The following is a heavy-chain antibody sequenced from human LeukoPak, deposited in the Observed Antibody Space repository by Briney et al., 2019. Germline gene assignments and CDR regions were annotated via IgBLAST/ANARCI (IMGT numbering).Heavy chain of an antibody. CDR1: GGTFSSYA. D-gene: IGHD1-26*01. CDR3: AREFPGATRGFDF. Sequence: GASVKVSCKASGGTFSSYAISWVRQAPGQGLEWMGWISAYNGNTNYAQKLQGRVTMTTDTSTSTVYMELSSLRFEDTAVYYCAREFPGATRGFDFWGQGTLVTVSS. J-gene: IGHJ4*02. V-gene: IGHV1-18*01. CDR2: ISAYNGNT.